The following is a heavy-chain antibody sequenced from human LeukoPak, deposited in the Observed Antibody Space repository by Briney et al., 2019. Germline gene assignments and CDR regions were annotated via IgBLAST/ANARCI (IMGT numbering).Heavy chain of an antibody. CDR3: ARDRHGIAAAGTLWY. V-gene: IGHV4-59*12. J-gene: IGHJ4*02. D-gene: IGHD6-13*01. Sequence: SETLSLTGTVSGGSISRYYWSWLRQPPGKGLEWIGYIYYSGSTNYNPSLKSRVTISVDTSKNQFSLKLSSVTAADTAVYYCARDRHGIAAAGTLWYWGQGTLVTVSS. CDR2: IYYSGST. CDR1: GGSISRYY.